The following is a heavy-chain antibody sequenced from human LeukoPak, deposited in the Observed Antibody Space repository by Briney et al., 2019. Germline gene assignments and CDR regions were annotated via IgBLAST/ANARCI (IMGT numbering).Heavy chain of an antibody. J-gene: IGHJ3*01. CDR3: ARQAGFGPSAS. Sequence: SSETLSLTCTVSGDSISRTSYYWGWIRQPPGKGLEWIGTIYYSGTTYYNPSLKSRVSISVDTSKNQFSLKVSSVTAADTAVYYCARQAGFGPSASWGQGILVTVFS. CDR1: GDSISRTSYY. CDR2: IYYSGTT. V-gene: IGHV4-39*01. D-gene: IGHD3/OR15-3a*01.